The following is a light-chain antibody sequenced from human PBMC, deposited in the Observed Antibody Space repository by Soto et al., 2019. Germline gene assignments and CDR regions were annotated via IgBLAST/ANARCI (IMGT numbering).Light chain of an antibody. V-gene: IGLV1-44*01. CDR3: ANWDDSPNGLFV. CDR1: TSNIGSKT. CDR2: STN. Sequence: QLVLTQPPSASGTPGQSVTISCSGSTSNIGSKTVSWYQQVPGAAPKLLIYSTNQWPSGVPDRFSGSKSGTSASLTISGLQSEDEADYYCANWDDSPNGLFVFGPGTKPPVL. J-gene: IGLJ1*01.